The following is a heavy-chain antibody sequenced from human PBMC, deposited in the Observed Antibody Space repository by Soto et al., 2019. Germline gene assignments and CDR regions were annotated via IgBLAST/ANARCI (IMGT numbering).Heavy chain of an antibody. CDR2: IYSGGST. Sequence: LRLSCAASGFTVSSNYMSWVRQAPGKGLEWVSVIYSGGSTYYADSVKGRFTISRHNSKNTLYLQMNSLRAEDTAVYYCARESNWGAFDIWGQGTMVTVS. J-gene: IGHJ3*02. D-gene: IGHD7-27*01. V-gene: IGHV3-53*04. CDR1: GFTVSSNY. CDR3: ARESNWGAFDI.